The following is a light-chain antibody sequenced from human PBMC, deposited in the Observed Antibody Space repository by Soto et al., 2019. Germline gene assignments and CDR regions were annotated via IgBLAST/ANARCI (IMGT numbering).Light chain of an antibody. V-gene: IGLV1-44*01. Sequence: QSVLTQPPSASGTPGQRVTISCSGSSSNIGTKTVNWYQQLPGTAPKLLIYSNNQRPSGVPDRFSVSKSGTSASLAISGLQSEDEADYYCAAWGDSLNGDVFGTGTKLTVL. CDR2: SNN. CDR1: SSNIGTKT. J-gene: IGLJ1*01. CDR3: AAWGDSLNGDV.